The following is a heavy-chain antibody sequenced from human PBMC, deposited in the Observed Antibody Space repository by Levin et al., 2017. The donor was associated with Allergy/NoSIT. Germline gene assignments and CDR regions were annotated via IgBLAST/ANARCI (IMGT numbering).Heavy chain of an antibody. CDR1: GYSFTTYW. Sequence: SGYSFTTYWIAWVRQMPGKGLEWMGIIYPGDSDTRYSPSFQGQVTISVDKSISTAYLQWSSQKAADTAMYYCAMRGAAGDSFGYYFDYWGQGTLVTVSS. V-gene: IGHV5-51*01. D-gene: IGHD2-21*02. CDR2: IYPGDSDT. CDR3: AMRGAAGDSFGYYFDY. J-gene: IGHJ4*02.